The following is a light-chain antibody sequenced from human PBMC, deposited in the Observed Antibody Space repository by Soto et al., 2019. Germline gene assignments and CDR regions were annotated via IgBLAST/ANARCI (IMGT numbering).Light chain of an antibody. V-gene: IGLV2-14*03. CDR2: EVN. CDR3: SSYTSIITRI. CDR1: SSDIGGYKY. Sequence: QSVLTQPASVSGSPGQSITISCTGTSSDIGGYKYVSWYQQHPGKAPKLIIYEVNNRPSGISNRFSGSKSGNTASLTISWLQAEDEADYYCSSYTSIITRIFGTGTKATVL. J-gene: IGLJ1*01.